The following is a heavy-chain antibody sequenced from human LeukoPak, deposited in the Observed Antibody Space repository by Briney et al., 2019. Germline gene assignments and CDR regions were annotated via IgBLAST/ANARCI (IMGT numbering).Heavy chain of an antibody. CDR2: IIPIFGTA. CDR1: GYTFTSHG. D-gene: IGHD6-19*01. Sequence: SVKVSCKASGYTFTSHGISWVRQAPGQGLEWMGGIIPIFGTANYAQKFQGRVTITADESTSTAYMELSSLRSEDTAVYYCARGPSSGWSPNNWFDPWGQGTLVTVSS. V-gene: IGHV1-69*13. CDR3: ARGPSSGWSPNNWFDP. J-gene: IGHJ5*02.